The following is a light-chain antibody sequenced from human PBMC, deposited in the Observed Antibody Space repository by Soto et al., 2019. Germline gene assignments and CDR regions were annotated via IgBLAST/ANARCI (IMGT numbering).Light chain of an antibody. CDR2: TNN. CDR3: AAWDDRLNGPSYV. CDR1: TSNIGSNP. V-gene: IGLV1-44*01. J-gene: IGLJ1*01. Sequence: QSALTQPPSVSGTPGQTVTISCSGSTSNIGSNPVNWYQQLPGTAPRLLISTNNQRPSGVPDRFSGSRSGTSASLAISGPQSEDEADYYCAAWDDRLNGPSYVFGTGTKVTV.